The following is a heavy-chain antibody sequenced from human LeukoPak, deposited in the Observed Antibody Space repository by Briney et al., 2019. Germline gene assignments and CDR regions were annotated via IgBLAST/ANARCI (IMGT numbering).Heavy chain of an antibody. CDR2: ISYSGNT. CDR3: VLITVIVGPITPQYYMDV. J-gene: IGHJ6*03. D-gene: IGHD3-22*01. Sequence: PSETLSLTCTASGGTFSSSAMYCFRWIRQPPGKGLEWIGSISYSGNTYYNPSLKSRVTTSVDTSKNQFSLKLSSVTAADTAEYCCVLITVIVGPITPQYYMDVWGQGTTVTVSS. V-gene: IGHV4-39*01. CDR1: GGTFSSSAMYC.